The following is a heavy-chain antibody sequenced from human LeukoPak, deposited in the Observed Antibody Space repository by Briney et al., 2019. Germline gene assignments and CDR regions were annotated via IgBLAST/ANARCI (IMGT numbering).Heavy chain of an antibody. J-gene: IGHJ4*02. CDR3: ARGRGSYYYDSSGYYPFDY. V-gene: IGHV4-31*03. D-gene: IGHD3-22*01. CDR2: IYYSGTT. CDR1: GGSISGAYY. Sequence: SQTLSLTCSVSGGSISGAYYWSWIRQHPGKGLEYFGYIYYSGTTYYNPSLQSRVTISVDTSKNQFSLKLNSVTAADTAVYYCARGRGSYYYDSSGYYPFDYWGQGTLVTVSS.